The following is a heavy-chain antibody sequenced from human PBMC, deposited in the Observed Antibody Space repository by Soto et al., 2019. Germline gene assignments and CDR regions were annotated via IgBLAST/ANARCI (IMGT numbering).Heavy chain of an antibody. CDR3: ARLLWSRGDGFDP. CDR1: GGSISSYY. V-gene: IGHV4-59*08. J-gene: IGHJ5*02. Sequence: QVQLQESGPGLVKPSETLSLTCTVSGGSISSYYWSWIRQPPGKVLEWIGYIYYSGSTNYNPSLKSRATIPVDTSKNQSYLKLSSGNSADTAVYYGARLLWSRGDGFDPWGQGTLVTVSS. D-gene: IGHD3-10*01. CDR2: IYYSGST.